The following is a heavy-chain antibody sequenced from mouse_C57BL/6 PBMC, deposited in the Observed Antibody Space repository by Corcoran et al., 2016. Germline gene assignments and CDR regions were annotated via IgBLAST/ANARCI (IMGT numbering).Heavy chain of an antibody. Sequence: DVQLQESEPRLVKPSQSLSLTCSVTGYSITSGYYWNWIRQFPGNKLEWMGYISYDGSNNYNPSLKNRISITRDTSKNQFFLKLNSVTTEDTATYYCASENGYYPGFAYWGQGTLVTVSA. V-gene: IGHV3-6*01. D-gene: IGHD2-3*01. J-gene: IGHJ3*01. CDR3: ASENGYYPGFAY. CDR2: ISYDGSN. CDR1: GYSITSGYY.